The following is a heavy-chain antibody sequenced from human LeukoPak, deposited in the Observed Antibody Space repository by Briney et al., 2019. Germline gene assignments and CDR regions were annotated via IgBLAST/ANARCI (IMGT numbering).Heavy chain of an antibody. CDR1: GSSINNYY. CDR2: IHYSGST. D-gene: IGHD4-11*01. Sequence: SETLSLTCTVSGSSINNYYWSWIRQPPGKGLEWIGYIHYSGSTNYNPSLRSRVTISIDTSRKQFSLKLSSVTAADTAVYYCARVLVYSNYEYYYYMDVWGKGTTVTVSS. V-gene: IGHV4-59*01. J-gene: IGHJ6*03. CDR3: ARVLVYSNYEYYYYMDV.